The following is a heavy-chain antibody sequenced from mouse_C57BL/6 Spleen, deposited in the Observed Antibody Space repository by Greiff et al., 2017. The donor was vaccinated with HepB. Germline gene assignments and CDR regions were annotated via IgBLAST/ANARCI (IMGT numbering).Heavy chain of an antibody. CDR3: ARDYYGFDY. J-gene: IGHJ2*01. CDR2: INPSSGYT. CDR1: GYTFTSYW. D-gene: IGHD1-1*01. Sequence: VQLQQSGAELAKPGASVKLSCKASGYTFTSYWMHWVKQRPGQGLEWIGYINPSSGYTKYNQKFKDKATLTADKSYSTAYMQLSSLTYEDSAVYYCARDYYGFDYWGQGTTLTVSS. V-gene: IGHV1-7*01.